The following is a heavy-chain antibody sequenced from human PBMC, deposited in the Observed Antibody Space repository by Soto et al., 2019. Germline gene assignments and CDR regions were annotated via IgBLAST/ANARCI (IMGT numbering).Heavy chain of an antibody. CDR2: ISSSSSYI. CDR1: GFTFSSYS. V-gene: IGHV3-21*01. Sequence: PGGSLRLSCAASGFTFSSYSMNWVRQAPGKGLEWVSSISSSSSYIYYADSVKGRFTISRDNAKNSLYLQMNSLRAEDTAVYYCARDSETCGGDCYSPFQHWGQGTLVTVSS. D-gene: IGHD2-21*01. CDR3: ARDSETCGGDCYSPFQH. J-gene: IGHJ1*01.